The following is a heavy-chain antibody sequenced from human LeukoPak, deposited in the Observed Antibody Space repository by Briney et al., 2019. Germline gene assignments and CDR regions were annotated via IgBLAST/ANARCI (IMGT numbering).Heavy chain of an antibody. J-gene: IGHJ4*02. V-gene: IGHV3-74*01. D-gene: IGHD3-10*01. CDR1: GFTLSSYW. CDR2: INSDGSST. Sequence: GGSLRLSCAASGFTLSSYWMHWVRQAPGKGLVWVSRINSDGSSTSYADSVKGRFTISRDNSKNTLYLQMNSLRAEDTAVYYCARGSESYFQPHFDYWGQGTLVTVSS. CDR3: ARGSESYFQPHFDY.